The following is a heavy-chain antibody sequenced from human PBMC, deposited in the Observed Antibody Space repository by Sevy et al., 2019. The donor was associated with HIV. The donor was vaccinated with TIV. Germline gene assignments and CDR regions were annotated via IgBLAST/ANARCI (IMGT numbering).Heavy chain of an antibody. J-gene: IGHJ4*02. CDR1: EFTFSDYY. D-gene: IGHD5-18*01. CDR3: ARVRYTYGSYYFDY. Sequence: GGSLRLSCAASEFTFSDYYISWIRQAPGKGLEWVTYISSRGSTIYYADSVKGRFTNSRDNAKNSLYLQMDSLRAEDTAVYYCARVRYTYGSYYFDYWGQGTLVTVSS. V-gene: IGHV3-11*01. CDR2: ISSRGSTI.